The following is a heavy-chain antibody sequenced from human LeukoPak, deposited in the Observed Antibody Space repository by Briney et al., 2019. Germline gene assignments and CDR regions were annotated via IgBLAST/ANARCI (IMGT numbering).Heavy chain of an antibody. V-gene: IGHV1-69*13. J-gene: IGHJ4*02. CDR2: IIPIFGTA. Sequence: SVKVSCKASGGTFSSYAISWVRQAPGQGLEWMGGIIPIFGTANYAQKFQGRVTITADESTSTAYMELSRLRSDDTAVYYCARDLYCSSTSCHDYWGQGTLVTVSS. CDR3: ARDLYCSSTSCHDY. CDR1: GGTFSSYA. D-gene: IGHD2-2*01.